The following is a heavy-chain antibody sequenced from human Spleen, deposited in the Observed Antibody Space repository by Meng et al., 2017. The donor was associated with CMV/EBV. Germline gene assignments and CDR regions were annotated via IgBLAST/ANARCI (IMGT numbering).Heavy chain of an antibody. D-gene: IGHD3-3*01. CDR2: ISANNGNT. J-gene: IGHJ4*02. CDR1: GYTFTTYG. V-gene: IGHV1-18*01. Sequence: ASVKVSCKASGYTFTTYGISWVRQAPGQGLEWMGWISANNGNTNYAQKFQGRVTMTTDTSTSTAYMELRSLRSDDTAVYYCARDSTRFLEWLPFDYWGQGTLVTVSS. CDR3: ARDSTRFLEWLPFDY.